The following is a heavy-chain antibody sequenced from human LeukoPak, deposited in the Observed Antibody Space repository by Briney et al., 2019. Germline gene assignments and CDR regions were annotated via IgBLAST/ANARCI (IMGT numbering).Heavy chain of an antibody. CDR1: GFTFSSYG. CDR2: ISPDGRDK. J-gene: IGHJ5*02. CDR3: AKDGETTWFGEAT. V-gene: IGHV3-30*18. D-gene: IGHD3-10*01. Sequence: GRSLRLSCAASGFTFSSYGMQWVRQAPGKGLEWVALISPDGRDKYYGDSVKGRFTISRDNSKNTLYLQMNSPRAEDTAVYYCAKDGETTWFGEATWGQGTPVTVSS.